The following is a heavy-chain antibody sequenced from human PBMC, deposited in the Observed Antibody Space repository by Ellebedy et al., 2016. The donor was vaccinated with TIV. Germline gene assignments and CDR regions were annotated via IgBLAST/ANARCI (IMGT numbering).Heavy chain of an antibody. CDR2: IYSGGST. V-gene: IGHV3-66*01. CDR3: ARGRRGYSGYDPPKGFGY. CDR1: GFTVSSNY. Sequence: GESLKISCAASGFTVSSNYMNWVRQAPGKGLEWVSVIYSGGSTYYADSVKGRFTISRDNSKNTLYLQMNSLRAEDTAVYYCARGRRGYSGYDPPKGFGYWGQGTLVTVSS. D-gene: IGHD5-12*01. J-gene: IGHJ4*02.